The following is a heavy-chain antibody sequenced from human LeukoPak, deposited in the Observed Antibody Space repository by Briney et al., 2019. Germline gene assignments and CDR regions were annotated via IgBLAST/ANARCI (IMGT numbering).Heavy chain of an antibody. J-gene: IGHJ6*03. CDR1: GGTFSSCA. CDR2: IIPIFGTA. V-gene: IGHV1-69*01. CDR3: ARIDNWNYYYMDV. D-gene: IGHD1-20*01. Sequence: SVKAPCKASGGTFSSCAISWVRQAPGQGLEWMGGIIPIFGTANYAQKFQGRVTITADESTSTAYMELSSLRSEDTAVYYCARIDNWNYYYMDVWGKGTTVTVSS.